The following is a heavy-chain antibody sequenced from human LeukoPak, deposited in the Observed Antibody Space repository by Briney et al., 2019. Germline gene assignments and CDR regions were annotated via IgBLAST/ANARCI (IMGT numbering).Heavy chain of an antibody. CDR3: ARGPSYYYDSSGFLDY. J-gene: IGHJ4*02. CDR2: ISRSSDYI. Sequence: GGSLRLSCAASGLTFSTYSMNWVRQAPGKGLEWVSSISRSSDYIYYADSVKGRFTISRDNAKNSLYLQMNSLRAEDTAVYYCARGPSYYYDSSGFLDYWGQGTPVTVSS. V-gene: IGHV3-21*01. D-gene: IGHD3-22*01. CDR1: GLTFSTYS.